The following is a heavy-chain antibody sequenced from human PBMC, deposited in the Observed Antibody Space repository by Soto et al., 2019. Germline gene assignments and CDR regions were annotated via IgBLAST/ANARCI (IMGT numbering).Heavy chain of an antibody. Sequence: PGGSLRLSCAAPGFTFSNYAMSWVRHAPGKGLEWVSAISGSGGSTYYADSVKGRFTISRDNSKNTLYLQMNSLRAEDTAVYYCAKDRHSSGWPYYFDYWGQGTLVTVSS. J-gene: IGHJ4*02. V-gene: IGHV3-23*01. CDR3: AKDRHSSGWPYYFDY. CDR1: GFTFSNYA. CDR2: ISGSGGST. D-gene: IGHD6-19*01.